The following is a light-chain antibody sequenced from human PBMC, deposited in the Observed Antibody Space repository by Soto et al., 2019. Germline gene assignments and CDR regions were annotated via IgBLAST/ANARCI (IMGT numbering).Light chain of an antibody. Sequence: QSALTQPASVSGSPGQSITISCTGTTSDIGGYNYVSWYQQHPGKAPKLMIYDVSNRPSGVSDRFSGSKSGNTASLTISGLQAEDEADYYCSSFTDTNTYVVLGGGTKLTV. CDR1: TSDIGGYNY. CDR2: DVS. J-gene: IGLJ2*01. CDR3: SSFTDTNTYVV. V-gene: IGLV2-14*01.